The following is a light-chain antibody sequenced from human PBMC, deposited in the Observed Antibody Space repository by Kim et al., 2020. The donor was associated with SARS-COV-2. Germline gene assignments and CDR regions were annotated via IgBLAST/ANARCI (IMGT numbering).Light chain of an antibody. Sequence: SYELTQPPSVSVAPGETARISYGGNSIGSKSVHWYQQKPGQAPVLGISYESDRPSGIPERFSGSNSGNSATLTISRVEVEDEADYYGQVRDPSSAHYVFG. J-gene: IGLJ1*01. CDR2: YES. V-gene: IGLV3-21*04. CDR1: SIGSKS. CDR3: QVRDPSSAHYV.